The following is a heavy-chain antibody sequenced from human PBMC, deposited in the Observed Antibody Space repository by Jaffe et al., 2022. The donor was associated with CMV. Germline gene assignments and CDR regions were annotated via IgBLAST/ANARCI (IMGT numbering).Heavy chain of an antibody. CDR3: APTDGAFDI. CDR2: IWYDGSNK. Sequence: QVQLVESGGGVVQPGRSLRLSCAASGFTFSSYGMHWVRQAPGKGLEWVAVIWYDGSNKYYADSVKGRFTISRDNSKNTLYLQMNSLRAEDTAVYYCAPTDGAFDIWGQGTMVTVSS. V-gene: IGHV3-33*08. CDR1: GFTFSSYG. J-gene: IGHJ3*02.